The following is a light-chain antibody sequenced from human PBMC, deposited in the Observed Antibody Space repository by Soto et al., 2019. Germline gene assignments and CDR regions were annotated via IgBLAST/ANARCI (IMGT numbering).Light chain of an antibody. CDR1: QSVSSN. Sequence: EIVLTQSPVTLSVSPGERATLSCRASQSVSSNLAWYQQKPGQAPSLLIYGAFTRATGIPARFSGSGSGTDFTLTISRLEPEDFAVFYCQQYGSSITFGQGTRLEIK. CDR2: GAF. J-gene: IGKJ5*01. CDR3: QQYGSSIT. V-gene: IGKV3-20*01.